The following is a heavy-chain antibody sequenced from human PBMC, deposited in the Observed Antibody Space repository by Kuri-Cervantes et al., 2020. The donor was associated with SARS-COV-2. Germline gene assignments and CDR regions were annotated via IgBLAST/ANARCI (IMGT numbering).Heavy chain of an antibody. CDR2: INAGNGNT. CDR1: GYTFTSYA. Sequence: ASVKVSCKASGYTFTSYAMHWVRQAPGQRLEWMGWINAGNGNTKYSQKFQGRVTMTADTSTTTAYMELRGLGYDNTAVYYCVRDYGYSSGLGADYWGPGTLVTVSS. J-gene: IGHJ4*02. D-gene: IGHD3-22*01. CDR3: VRDYGYSSGLGADY. V-gene: IGHV1-3*01.